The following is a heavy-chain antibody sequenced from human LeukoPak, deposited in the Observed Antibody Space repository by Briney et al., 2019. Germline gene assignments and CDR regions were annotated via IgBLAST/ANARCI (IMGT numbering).Heavy chain of an antibody. CDR3: AKGGKWDVTPFDY. CDR1: GFTFSSSA. D-gene: IGHD1-26*01. V-gene: IGHV3-23*01. Sequence: GGSLRLSCAASGFTFSSSAMSWVRQVPGKGLEWVSGISASGGSTSYADSVRGRFTISRDNSKNTLYVQMNSLRDEDTAVYYCAKGGKWDVTPFDYWGQGTLVAVSS. J-gene: IGHJ4*02. CDR2: ISASGGST.